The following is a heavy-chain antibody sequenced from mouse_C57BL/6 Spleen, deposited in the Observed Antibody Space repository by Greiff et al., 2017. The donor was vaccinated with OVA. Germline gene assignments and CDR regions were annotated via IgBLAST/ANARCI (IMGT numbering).Heavy chain of an antibody. J-gene: IGHJ3*01. D-gene: IGHD1-1*01. CDR2: IWSGGST. CDR1: GFSLTSYG. CDR3: ARYYGISWFAY. V-gene: IGHV2-2*01. Sequence: VKLQESGPGLVQPSQSLSITCTVSGFSLTSYGVHWVRQSPGKGLEWLGVIWSGGSTDYNAAFIYRRSISKDTSKSQVFFKMNSLQTDDTAISYWARYYGISWFAYWGQGTLVTVSA.